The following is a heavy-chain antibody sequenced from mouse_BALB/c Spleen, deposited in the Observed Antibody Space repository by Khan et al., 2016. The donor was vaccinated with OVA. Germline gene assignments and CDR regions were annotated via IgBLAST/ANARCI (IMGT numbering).Heavy chain of an antibody. CDR2: ISYSGST. V-gene: IGHV3-2*02. CDR3: ARTARIKY. D-gene: IGHD1-2*01. J-gene: IGHJ2*01. Sequence: EVKLEVSGPGLVKPSQSLPLTCTVTGYSITSGYGWNWIRQFPGNKLEWMGDISYSGSTNYNPSLKSRISITRDTSKNQFFLQLNSVTTEDTATYYCARTARIKYWGQGTTLTVS. CDR1: GYSITSGYG.